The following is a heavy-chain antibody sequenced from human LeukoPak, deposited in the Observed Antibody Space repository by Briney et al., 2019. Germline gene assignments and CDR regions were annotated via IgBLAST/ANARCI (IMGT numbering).Heavy chain of an antibody. CDR3: ARVYGGNPLFDY. CDR2: IYYSGST. J-gene: IGHJ4*02. V-gene: IGHV4-59*01. CDR1: GGSISSYY. D-gene: IGHD4-23*01. Sequence: KSSETLSLTCTVSGGSISSYYWSWIRQPPGKGLEWIGYIYYSGSTNYNPSLKSRVTISVDTSKNQFSLKLSSVTAADTVVYYCARVYGGNPLFDYWGQGTLVTVSS.